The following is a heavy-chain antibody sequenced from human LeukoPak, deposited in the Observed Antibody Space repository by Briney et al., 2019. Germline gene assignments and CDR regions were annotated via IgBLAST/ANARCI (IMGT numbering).Heavy chain of an antibody. J-gene: IGHJ4*02. CDR3: TTDRASGSLFDY. CDR1: GFTFSSYA. D-gene: IGHD1-26*01. Sequence: PGGSLRLSCAASGFTFSSYAMSWVRQAPGKGLEWVGRIKSKTDGGTTDYAAPVKGRFTISRDDSKNTLYLQMNSLKTEDTAVYYCTTDRASGSLFDYWGQGTLVTVSS. V-gene: IGHV3-15*01. CDR2: IKSKTDGGTT.